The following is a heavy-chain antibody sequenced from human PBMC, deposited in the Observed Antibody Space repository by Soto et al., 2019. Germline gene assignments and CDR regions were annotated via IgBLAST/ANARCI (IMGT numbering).Heavy chain of an antibody. J-gene: IGHJ4*02. Sequence: SETLSLTCTVSGGSISSYYWSWIRQPPGKGLEWIGYIYYSGSTNYNPSLKSQVTISVDTSKNQFSLELSSVTAADTAVYYCARSSGWYKALWDYWGQGTLVTVSS. CDR1: GGSISSYY. CDR2: IYYSGST. V-gene: IGHV4-59*01. D-gene: IGHD6-19*01. CDR3: ARSSGWYKALWDY.